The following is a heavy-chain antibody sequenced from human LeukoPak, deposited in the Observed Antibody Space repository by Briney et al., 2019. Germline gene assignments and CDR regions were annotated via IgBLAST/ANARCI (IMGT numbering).Heavy chain of an antibody. D-gene: IGHD6-19*01. CDR2: IRYDGSNK. J-gene: IGHJ4*02. V-gene: IGHV3-30*02. CDR1: GFTFSSYG. CDR3: ARDNYSSGWYPIGFAY. Sequence: GGSLRLSCAASGFTFSSYGMHWVRQAPGKGLEWVAFIRYDGSNKYYADSVKGRFTISRDNSKNTLYLQMNSLRAEDTAVYYCARDNYSSGWYPIGFAYWGQGTLVTVSS.